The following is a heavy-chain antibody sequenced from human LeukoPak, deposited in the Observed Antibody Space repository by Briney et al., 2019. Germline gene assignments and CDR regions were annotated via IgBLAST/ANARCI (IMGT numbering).Heavy chain of an antibody. CDR1: GYTFTSYA. Sequence: ASVKVSCKASGYTFTSYAMNWVRQAPGQGLEWMGWINTNTGNPTYAQGFTGRFVFSLDTSVSTAYLQISSLRAEDTAVYYCARGEFDYGDYARCDYWGQGTLVTVSS. J-gene: IGHJ4*02. D-gene: IGHD4-17*01. V-gene: IGHV7-4-1*02. CDR2: INTNTGNP. CDR3: ARGEFDYGDYARCDY.